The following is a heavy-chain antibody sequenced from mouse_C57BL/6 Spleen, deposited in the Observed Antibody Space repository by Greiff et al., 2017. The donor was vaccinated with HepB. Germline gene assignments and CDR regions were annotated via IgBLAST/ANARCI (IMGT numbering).Heavy chain of an antibody. J-gene: IGHJ2*01. CDR2: IYPGNSDT. D-gene: IGHD1-1*01. CDR1: GYTFTSYW. Sequence: VQLQQSGTVLARPGASVKMSCKTSGYTFTSYWMHWVKQRPGQGLEWIGAIYPGNSDTSYNQKFKGKAKLTAVTSAITAYMELSSLTNEDSAVYYCTRGDYCGSSSLDYWGQGTTLTVSS. V-gene: IGHV1-5*01. CDR3: TRGDYCGSSSLDY.